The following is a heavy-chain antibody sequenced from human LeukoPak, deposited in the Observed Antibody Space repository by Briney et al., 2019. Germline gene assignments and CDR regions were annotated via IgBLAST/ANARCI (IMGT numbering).Heavy chain of an antibody. D-gene: IGHD4-17*01. CDR2: ISYDGSNK. Sequence: GRSLRLSCAASGFTFSSYGMHWVRQAPGKGLEWVAVISYDGSNKYYAGSVKGRFTISRDNSKNTLYLQMNSLRAEDTAVYYCAKPYGDYGYYYGMDVWGQGTTVTVSS. J-gene: IGHJ6*02. CDR1: GFTFSSYG. V-gene: IGHV3-30*18. CDR3: AKPYGDYGYYYGMDV.